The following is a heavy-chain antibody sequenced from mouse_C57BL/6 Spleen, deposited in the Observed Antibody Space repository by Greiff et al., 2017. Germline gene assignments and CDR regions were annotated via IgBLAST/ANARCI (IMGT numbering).Heavy chain of an antibody. CDR3: ARSGDYFDD. CDR2: LYPGDGDT. Sequence: VKLQESGPELVKPGASVKISCKASGYAFSSSWMNWVKQRPGKGLEWIGRLYPGDGDTNYNGKFKGKATLTADKSSSTAYMQLSSLTSEDSAVYFCARSGDYFDDWGQGTTLTVSS. V-gene: IGHV1-82*01. D-gene: IGHD3-1*01. J-gene: IGHJ2*01. CDR1: GYAFSSSW.